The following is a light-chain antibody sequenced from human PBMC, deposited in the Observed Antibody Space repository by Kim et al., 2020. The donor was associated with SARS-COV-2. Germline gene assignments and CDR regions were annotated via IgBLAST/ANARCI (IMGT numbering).Light chain of an antibody. J-gene: IGKJ1*01. CDR1: QSIRNW. Sequence: SASVGDRVTITCRASQSIRNWLAWYQQKPGKAPKLLIYHASTLNRGVPSRFSGRGSGTEFTLTIGGLQSDDFGTYYCQQYNRYWAFGQGTKVEIK. CDR3: QQYNRYWA. CDR2: HAS. V-gene: IGKV1-5*01.